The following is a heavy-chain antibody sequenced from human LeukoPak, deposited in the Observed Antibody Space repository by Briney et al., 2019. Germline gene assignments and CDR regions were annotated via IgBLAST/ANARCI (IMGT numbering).Heavy chain of an antibody. D-gene: IGHD1-26*01. Sequence: TGGSLRLSCAVSGFTVSSNYMSWVRQAPGKGLEWVSVIYSGGTTYYADSVKGRFTISRDNSKNTLYLQMNSLRAEDTAVYFCARDSGSYGRTPDYFDYWGQGTLATVSS. V-gene: IGHV3-66*01. CDR1: GFTVSSNY. J-gene: IGHJ4*02. CDR2: IYSGGTT. CDR3: ARDSGSYGRTPDYFDY.